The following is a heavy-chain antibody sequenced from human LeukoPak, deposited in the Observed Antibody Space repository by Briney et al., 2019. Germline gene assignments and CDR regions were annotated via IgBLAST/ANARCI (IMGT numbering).Heavy chain of an antibody. V-gene: IGHV3-33*01. CDR3: AREPGSLGSRLDY. CDR2: IWYDGSNK. J-gene: IGHJ4*02. Sequence: GGSLRLSCAASGFTFSSYGMHWVRQAPGKGLEWVAVIWYDGSNKYYADSVEGRFTISRDNSKNTLYLQMNSLRAEDTAVYYCAREPGSLGSRLDYWGQGTLVTVSS. D-gene: IGHD1-26*01. CDR1: GFTFSSYG.